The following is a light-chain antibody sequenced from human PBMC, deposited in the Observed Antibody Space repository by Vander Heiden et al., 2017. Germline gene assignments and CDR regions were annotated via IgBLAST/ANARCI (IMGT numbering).Light chain of an antibody. CDR1: SSDVGPYNY. CDR3: SSYTSSNSWV. CDR2: EVS. Sequence: QSALTQPASVSGSPGQSITISCTGTSSDVGPYNYVSWYQQPPGKVPKLMIYEVSNRPSGVSNRFSGSKSGNTASLTISGLQAEDEADYFCSSYTSSNSWVFGGGTKLTVL. J-gene: IGLJ3*02. V-gene: IGLV2-14*01.